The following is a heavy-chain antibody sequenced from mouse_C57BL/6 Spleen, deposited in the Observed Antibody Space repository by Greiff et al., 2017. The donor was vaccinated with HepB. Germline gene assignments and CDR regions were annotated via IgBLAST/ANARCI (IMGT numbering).Heavy chain of an antibody. J-gene: IGHJ4*01. Sequence: VQGVESGAELVRPGASVTLSCKASGYTFTDYEMHWVKQTPVHGLEWIGAIDPETGGTAYNQKFKGKAILTADKSSSTAYMELRSLTSEDSAVYYCTRSRGYAMDYWGQGTSVTVSS. CDR2: IDPETGGT. V-gene: IGHV1-15*01. CDR1: GYTFTDYE. CDR3: TRSRGYAMDY.